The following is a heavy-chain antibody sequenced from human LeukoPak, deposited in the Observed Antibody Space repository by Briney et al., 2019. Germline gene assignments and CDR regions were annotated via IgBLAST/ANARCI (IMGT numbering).Heavy chain of an antibody. J-gene: IGHJ5*02. V-gene: IGHV4-39*01. CDR3: ARFLWFGGPFDP. D-gene: IGHD3-10*01. CDR1: GGSISSSSFY. CDR2: IYYSGNT. Sequence: SETLSLTCTVSGGSISSSSFYWGWIRQPPGQGLEWIGSIYYSGNTYYNPSLKSRVTISVDTSKNQFSLKLNSVTAADTAVYYCARFLWFGGPFDPWGQGTLVTVSS.